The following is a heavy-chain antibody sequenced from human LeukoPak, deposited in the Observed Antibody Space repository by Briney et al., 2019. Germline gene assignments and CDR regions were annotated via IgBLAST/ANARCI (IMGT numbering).Heavy chain of an antibody. Sequence: PSETLSLTCTVSGGSISSYYWSWIRQPPGKGLEWIGYIYYSGGTNYNPSLKSRVTISVDTSKNQFSLKLSSVTAADTAVYYCARETIELYDSSGPIDYWGQGTLVTVSS. D-gene: IGHD3-22*01. CDR3: ARETIELYDSSGPIDY. CDR1: GGSISSYY. V-gene: IGHV4-59*01. J-gene: IGHJ4*02. CDR2: IYYSGGT.